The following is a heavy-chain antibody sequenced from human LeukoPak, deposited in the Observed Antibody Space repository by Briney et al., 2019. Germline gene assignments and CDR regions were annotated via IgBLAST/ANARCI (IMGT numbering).Heavy chain of an antibody. D-gene: IGHD6-13*01. CDR3: ARGGRAAALGY. Sequence: PSETLSLTCTVSGGSISSSTYYWGWIRQPPGKGLEWIGYIYYSGSTNYNPSLKSRVTISVDTSKNQFSLKLSSVTAADTAVYYCARGGRAAALGYWGQGTLVTVSS. V-gene: IGHV4-61*05. J-gene: IGHJ4*02. CDR1: GGSISSSTYY. CDR2: IYYSGST.